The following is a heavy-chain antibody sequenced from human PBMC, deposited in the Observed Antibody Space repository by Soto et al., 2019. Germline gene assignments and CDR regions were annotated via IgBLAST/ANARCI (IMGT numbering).Heavy chain of an antibody. D-gene: IGHD6-13*01. CDR1: GFTVTSSA. J-gene: IGHJ4*02. CDR3: AAYQSSTETSSAY. V-gene: IGHV1-58*02. Sequence: QMQLVQSGTEVKKRGTSVKVSCKASGFTVTSSATQWVRQARAQRLEWIGWIVVGSGNTNYAQKFQERVTITRDMSTSTAYMELSSLRSEDTAVYYCAAYQSSTETSSAYWGQGTLVTVSS. CDR2: IVVGSGNT.